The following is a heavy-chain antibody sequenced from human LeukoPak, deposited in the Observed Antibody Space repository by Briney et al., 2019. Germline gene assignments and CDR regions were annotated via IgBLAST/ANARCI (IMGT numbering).Heavy chain of an antibody. CDR2: INSDGSTT. Sequence: GGSLRLSCAASGFTFSSYWMHWVRQAPGKGLVWVSRINSDGSTTTYADSVKGRFTISRDNANNTLYLQMNSLSAEDTAVYYCAKDPRLFWMGGYFDYWGQGTLVTVSS. J-gene: IGHJ4*02. CDR3: AKDPRLFWMGGYFDY. CDR1: GFTFSSYW. V-gene: IGHV3-74*01. D-gene: IGHD3-3*01.